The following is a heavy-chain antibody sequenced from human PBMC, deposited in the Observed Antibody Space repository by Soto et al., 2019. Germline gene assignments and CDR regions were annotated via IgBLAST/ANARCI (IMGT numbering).Heavy chain of an antibody. Sequence: ASVKVSCKASGYTFTSYDINWVRQATGQGLEWMGWMNPNSGNTGYAQKFQGRVTMTRNTSISTAYMELSSLRSDDTAVYYCARVKGSGYHNWFDPWGQGTLVTV. J-gene: IGHJ5*02. CDR3: ARVKGSGYHNWFDP. CDR1: GYTFTSYD. CDR2: MNPNSGNT. V-gene: IGHV1-8*01. D-gene: IGHD3-22*01.